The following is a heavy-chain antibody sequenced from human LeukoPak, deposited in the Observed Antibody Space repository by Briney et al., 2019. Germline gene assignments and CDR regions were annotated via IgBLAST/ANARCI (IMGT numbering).Heavy chain of an antibody. D-gene: IGHD1-26*01. V-gene: IGHV4-59*01. CDR3: ARDRRGVGAAPFDY. CDR1: GGSISSYY. Sequence: SETLSLTCTVPGGSISSYYWSWIRQPPGKGLEWITYIYYSGSTNYNPSLKSRVTTSVDTSKNQFSLKLSSVTAADTAVYYCARDRRGVGAAPFDYWGQGTLVTVSS. CDR2: IYYSGST. J-gene: IGHJ4*02.